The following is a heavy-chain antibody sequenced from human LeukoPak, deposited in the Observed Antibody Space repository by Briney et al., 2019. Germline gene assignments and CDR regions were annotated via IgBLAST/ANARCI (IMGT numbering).Heavy chain of an antibody. D-gene: IGHD3-16*01. Sequence: SETLSLTCTVSGGSISSYYWSWIRQPPGKGLEWIGYIYYSGSTNYNPSLKSRVTISVDTSKNQFSLKLSSVTAADTAVYYCARHPLYDVVVDYWGQGTLVTVSS. CDR2: IYYSGST. V-gene: IGHV4-59*08. CDR1: GGSISSYY. J-gene: IGHJ4*02. CDR3: ARHPLYDVVVDY.